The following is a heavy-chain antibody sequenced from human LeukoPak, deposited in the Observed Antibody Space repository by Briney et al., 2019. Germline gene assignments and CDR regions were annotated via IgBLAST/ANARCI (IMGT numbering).Heavy chain of an antibody. J-gene: IGHJ4*02. Sequence: ASVKVSCKASGYTFTSYGITWVRQAPGQGLEWMGWISTYNGNTNYAQKLQGRVTMTTDRSTSTAYMELRSLRSDDTAMYYCATTRRSGYVIFDYWGQGTLVTVSS. CDR1: GYTFTSYG. CDR3: ATTRRSGYVIFDY. D-gene: IGHD5-12*01. CDR2: ISTYNGNT. V-gene: IGHV1-18*01.